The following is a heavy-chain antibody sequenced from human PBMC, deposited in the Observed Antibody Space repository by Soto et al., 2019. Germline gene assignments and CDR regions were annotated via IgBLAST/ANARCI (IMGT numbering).Heavy chain of an antibody. Sequence: QVQLVQSGAEVKKPGSSMKVSCKASGGTFNSYDINWVRQAPGQGLEWMGGIIPIVETPKYAQKFQGRVTITADESTNTVDMELSSLRSEDTAMYYCARLSRPNYYDTSGFFKDNGFDPWGQGNLVTVSS. CDR2: IIPIVETP. CDR3: ARLSRPNYYDTSGFFKDNGFDP. J-gene: IGHJ5*02. V-gene: IGHV1-69*01. CDR1: GGTFNSYD. D-gene: IGHD3-22*01.